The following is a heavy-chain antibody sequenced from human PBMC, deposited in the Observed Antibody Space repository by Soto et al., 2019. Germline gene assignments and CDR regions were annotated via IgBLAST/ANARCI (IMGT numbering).Heavy chain of an antibody. CDR1: GFTFSSYG. V-gene: IGHV3-33*01. D-gene: IGHD3-22*01. J-gene: IGHJ6*02. CDR2: IWYDGSNK. CDR3: ARGLGDSSGYYYYYYGMDA. Sequence: GGSLRLSCAASGFTFSSYGMHWVRQAPGKGLEWVAVIWYDGSNKYYADSVKGRFTISRDNFKNTLYLQMNSLRAEDTAVYYCARGLGDSSGYYYYYYGMDAWGQGTTVTV.